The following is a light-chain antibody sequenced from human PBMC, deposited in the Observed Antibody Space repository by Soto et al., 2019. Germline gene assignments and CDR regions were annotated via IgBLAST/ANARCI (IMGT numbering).Light chain of an antibody. J-gene: IGLJ1*01. V-gene: IGLV2-14*03. Sequence: QSELTQPASVSGFPGQSISISCTDTSSDVGGYNYVSWYQHHPGKAPKLLIYDVSNRPSGISNRFSGSKSDNTASLTISGLQPEDEADYYCSSYTTSNTRQIVFGTGTKVTVL. CDR3: SSYTTSNTRQIV. CDR1: SSDVGGYNY. CDR2: DVS.